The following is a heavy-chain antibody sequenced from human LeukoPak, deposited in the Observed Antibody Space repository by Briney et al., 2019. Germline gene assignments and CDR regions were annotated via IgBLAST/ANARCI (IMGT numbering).Heavy chain of an antibody. CDR1: GYTFTSYG. V-gene: IGHV1-18*01. CDR2: ISAYNGNT. D-gene: IGHD3-3*01. J-gene: IGHJ4*02. CDR3: ARDPITIFGVVIIELDY. Sequence: GASAKLSCKASGYTFTSYGISWVRQAPGQGLEWMGWISAYNGNTNYAQKLQGRVTMTTDTSTSTAYMELRSLRSDDTAVYYCARDPITIFGVVIIELDYWGQGTLVTVSS.